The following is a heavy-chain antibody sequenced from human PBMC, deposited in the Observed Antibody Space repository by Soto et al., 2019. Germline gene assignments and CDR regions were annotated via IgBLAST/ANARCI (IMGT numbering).Heavy chain of an antibody. D-gene: IGHD3-9*01. CDR1: GGSFSGYY. Sequence: SETLSLTCAVYGGSFSGYYWSWIRQPPGKGLEWIGEINHSGSTNYNPSLKSRVTISVDTSKNQFSLKLSSVTAADTAVYYCARSHVLRYFDWLFLFDYWGQGXLVTVSS. CDR3: ARSHVLRYFDWLFLFDY. CDR2: INHSGST. J-gene: IGHJ4*02. V-gene: IGHV4-34*01.